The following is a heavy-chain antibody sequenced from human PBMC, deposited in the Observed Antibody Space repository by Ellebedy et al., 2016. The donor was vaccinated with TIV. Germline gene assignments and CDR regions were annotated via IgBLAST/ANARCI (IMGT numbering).Heavy chain of an antibody. CDR1: GGSFSSYY. D-gene: IGHD1-7*01. CDR3: ARGFPWNYVSTVGY. J-gene: IGHJ4*02. CDR2: IYYSGST. V-gene: IGHV4-59*12. Sequence: SETLSLTCAVYGGSFSSYYWSWIRQPPGKGLEWIGYIYYSGSTNYNPSLKSRVTISVDTSKHQFSLKLSSVTAADTAVYYCARGFPWNYVSTVGYWGQGTLVTVSS.